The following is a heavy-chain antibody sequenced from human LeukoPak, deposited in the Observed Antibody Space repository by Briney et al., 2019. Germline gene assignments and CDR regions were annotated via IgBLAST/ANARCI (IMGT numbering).Heavy chain of an antibody. CDR2: ISSSSSTI. CDR3: ARDTSSTYYPYYFDY. Sequence: PGGSLRLSCAAPGFTFSSYAMSWVRQAPGKGLEWLSYISSSSSTIYYAASVKGRFTISRDNAKNSLYLQMNSLRAEDTAVYYCARDTSSTYYPYYFDYWGQGTLVTVSS. J-gene: IGHJ4*02. V-gene: IGHV3-48*01. D-gene: IGHD3-22*01. CDR1: GFTFSSYA.